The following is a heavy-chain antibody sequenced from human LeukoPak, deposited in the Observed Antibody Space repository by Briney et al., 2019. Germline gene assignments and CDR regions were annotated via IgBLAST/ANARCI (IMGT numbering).Heavy chain of an antibody. J-gene: IGHJ4*02. Sequence: GGSLRLSCAASGFTFSNAWMNWVRQAPGKGLEWVSYISSSGSTIYYADSVKGRFTISRDNAKNSLYLQMNSLRAEDTAVYYCARDSAVAGDYWGQGTLVTVSS. V-gene: IGHV3-48*04. CDR1: GFTFSNAW. CDR3: ARDSAVAGDY. D-gene: IGHD2-15*01. CDR2: ISSSGSTI.